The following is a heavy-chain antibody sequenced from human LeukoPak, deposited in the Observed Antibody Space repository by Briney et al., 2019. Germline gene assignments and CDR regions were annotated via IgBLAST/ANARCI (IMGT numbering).Heavy chain of an antibody. V-gene: IGHV5-51*01. J-gene: IGHJ6*03. D-gene: IGHD3-3*01. CDR1: GDSFTSYW. CDR2: IYPGDSDT. Sequence: GEPLKISCKGSGDSFTSYWIGWVRQMPGKGLEWMGIIYPGDSDTRYSPSFQGQVTISADKSISTAYLQWSSLKASDTAMYYCARYLYDFWSGYYFYYYMDVWGKGTTVTVSS. CDR3: ARYLYDFWSGYYFYYYMDV.